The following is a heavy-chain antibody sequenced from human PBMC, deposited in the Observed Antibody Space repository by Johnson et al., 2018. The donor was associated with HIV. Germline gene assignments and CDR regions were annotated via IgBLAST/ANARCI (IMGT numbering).Heavy chain of an antibody. CDR1: GFTVSSNC. CDR3: AREVGNAGAFDI. Sequence: VQLVESGGGLLQPGGSLRLSCAASGFTVSSNCMSWVRQAPGKGLEWVSVLYTGGNTYYADSLKGRFTISRDTSKNTLYLQMGSLRAEDMAVYYCAREVGNAGAFDIWGQGTMVTVSS. V-gene: IGHV3-66*03. J-gene: IGHJ3*02. D-gene: IGHD1-26*01. CDR2: LYTGGNT.